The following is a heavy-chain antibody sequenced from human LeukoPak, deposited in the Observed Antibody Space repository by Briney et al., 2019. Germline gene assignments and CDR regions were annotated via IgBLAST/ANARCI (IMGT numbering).Heavy chain of an antibody. CDR1: GGSISSGGYS. V-gene: IGHV4-30-2*01. CDR2: IYHSGST. CDR3: ARAGYDSSGSISFDY. Sequence: PSQTLSLTCAVSGGSISSGGYSWSWIRQPPGKGLEWIGYIYHSGSTYYNPSLKSRATISVDRSKNQFSLKLSSVTAADTAVYYCARAGYDSSGSISFDYWGQGTLVTVSS. J-gene: IGHJ4*02. D-gene: IGHD3-22*01.